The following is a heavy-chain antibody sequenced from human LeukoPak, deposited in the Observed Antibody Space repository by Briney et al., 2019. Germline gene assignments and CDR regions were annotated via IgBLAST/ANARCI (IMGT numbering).Heavy chain of an antibody. CDR1: GGSISSYY. V-gene: IGHV4-34*01. J-gene: IGHJ6*03. Sequence: SSETLSLTCTVSGGSISSYYWSWIRQPPGKGLECIGEINHSGSTNYNPSLKSRVTISVDTSKIHFSLKLSSVTAADTAVYYCARLPRIAAAPYYYYMDVWGKGTTVTVSS. CDR2: INHSGST. D-gene: IGHD6-13*01. CDR3: ARLPRIAAAPYYYYMDV.